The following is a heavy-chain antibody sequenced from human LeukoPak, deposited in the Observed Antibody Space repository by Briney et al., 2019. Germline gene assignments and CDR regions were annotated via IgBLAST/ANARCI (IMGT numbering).Heavy chain of an antibody. Sequence: SVKVSCKASGYTFTSYGISWVRQAPGQGLEWMGGIIPIFGTANYAQKFQGRVTITADESTSTAYMELSSLRSEDTAVYYCARGVGRPYYYYMDVWGEGTTVTVSS. J-gene: IGHJ6*03. CDR1: GYTFTSYG. V-gene: IGHV1-69*13. CDR3: ARGVGRPYYYYMDV. CDR2: IIPIFGTA. D-gene: IGHD2-15*01.